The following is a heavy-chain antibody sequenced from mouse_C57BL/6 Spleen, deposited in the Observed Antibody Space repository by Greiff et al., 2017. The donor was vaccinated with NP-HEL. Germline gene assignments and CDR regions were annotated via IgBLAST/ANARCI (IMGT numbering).Heavy chain of an antibody. CDR3: ARAGTGAIEY. CDR1: GYTFTNYD. D-gene: IGHD3-1*01. Sequence: VQLKQSGPELARPGASVKLSCKASGYTFTNYDISWVKQSPGQSLEWIGYINPNNGGTCYNQKFKGKATLTVNNSSSTAYMELRSLTSEDSAVYYCARAGTGAIEYWGQGTSLTVSS. V-gene: IGHV1-22*01. J-gene: IGHJ2*02. CDR2: INPNNGGT.